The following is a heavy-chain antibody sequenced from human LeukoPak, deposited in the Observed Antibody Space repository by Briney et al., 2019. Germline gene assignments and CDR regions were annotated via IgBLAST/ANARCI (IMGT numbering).Heavy chain of an antibody. CDR1: GFTVRNYC. D-gene: IGHD3-10*01. J-gene: IGHJ5*02. V-gene: IGHV3-53*01. CDR2: IYGDGTT. CDR3: ARGSPVASGRYSIYSS. Sequence: QPGGSLRLSCAASGFTVRNYCMSWVRQAPGKGLEWVAVIYGDGTTYYADSVKGRFTISSDTLKNTLSLQMDSLRAADTAMYYCARGSPVASGRYSIYSSWGQGTLVTVS.